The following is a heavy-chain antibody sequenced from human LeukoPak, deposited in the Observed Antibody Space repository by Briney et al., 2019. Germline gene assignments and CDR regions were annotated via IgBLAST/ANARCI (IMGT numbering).Heavy chain of an antibody. D-gene: IGHD3-9*01. CDR1: GFTFSSYA. CDR3: AKDLLGRAGYYNLDY. Sequence: GGSLRLSCAASGFTFSSYAMSWVRQAPGKGLEWVSANSGSGGSTYYADSVKGRFTISRDNSKNTLYLQMNSLRAEDTAVYYCAKDLLGRAGYYNLDYRGQGTLVTVSS. V-gene: IGHV3-23*01. J-gene: IGHJ4*02. CDR2: NSGSGGST.